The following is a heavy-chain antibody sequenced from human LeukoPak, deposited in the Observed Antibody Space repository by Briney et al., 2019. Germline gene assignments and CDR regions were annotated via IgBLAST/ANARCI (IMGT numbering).Heavy chain of an antibody. D-gene: IGHD2-21*02. CDR3: GGGPYCGGDCYSRPIDY. Sequence: SETLSLTCTVSGGSISSYYWSWIRQPPGKGLEWIGYIYYSGSTNYNPSLKSRVTISVDTSKNQFSLKLSSVTAADTAVYYCGGGPYCGGDCYSRPIDYWGQGTLVTVSS. V-gene: IGHV4-59*12. CDR1: GGSISSYY. J-gene: IGHJ4*02. CDR2: IYYSGST.